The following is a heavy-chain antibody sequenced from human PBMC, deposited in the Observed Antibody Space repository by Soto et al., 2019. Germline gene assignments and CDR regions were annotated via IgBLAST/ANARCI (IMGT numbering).Heavy chain of an antibody. V-gene: IGHV3-23*01. D-gene: IGHD3-3*01. J-gene: IGHJ6*02. CDR2: ISGSGGST. CDR1: GFTFSSYA. Sequence: GGSLRLSCAASGFTFSSYAMSWVRQAPGKGLEWVSAISGSGGSTYYADSVKGRFTISRDNSKNTLYLQMNSLRAEDTAVYYCAKRGLRFLEWISYYYYGMDVWGQGTTVTVSS. CDR3: AKRGLRFLEWISYYYYGMDV.